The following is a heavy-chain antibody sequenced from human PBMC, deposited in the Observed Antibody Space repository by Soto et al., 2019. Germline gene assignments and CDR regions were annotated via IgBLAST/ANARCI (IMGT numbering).Heavy chain of an antibody. D-gene: IGHD4-4*01. V-gene: IGHV2-5*02. Sequence: QITLKESGPTVVKPTQTLTLSCTFSGFSLSSDGVGVGWIRQPPGKAPEWLALIYWDGDMRYSPSLKTRLTITKDASKNQVVLTMTNMDPVDTATYYCAHSSLHYKKWFDPWGQGTLVIVSS. CDR2: IYWDGDM. CDR3: AHSSLHYKKWFDP. CDR1: GFSLSSDGVG. J-gene: IGHJ5*02.